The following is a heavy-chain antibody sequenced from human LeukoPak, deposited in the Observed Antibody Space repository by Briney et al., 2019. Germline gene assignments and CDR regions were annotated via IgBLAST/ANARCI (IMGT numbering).Heavy chain of an antibody. Sequence: PSETLSLTCTVSGGSARSGRYYWIWIRQPPGKGLEWVGYIYYNGTTNYNLSLKRRVTISEDTSKNQFSLKLNSVTAAGPAVYYCASYIIKCGAVVYWGQGAMVAVRS. CDR1: GGSARSGRYY. J-gene: IGHJ4*02. V-gene: IGHV4-61*01. CDR2: IYYNGTT. D-gene: IGHD1-26*01. CDR3: ASYIIKCGAVVY.